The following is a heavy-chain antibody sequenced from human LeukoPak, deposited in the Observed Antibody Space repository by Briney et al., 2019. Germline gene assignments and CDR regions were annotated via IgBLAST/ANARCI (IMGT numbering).Heavy chain of an antibody. D-gene: IGHD1-26*01. J-gene: IGHJ4*02. CDR2: ISGSGGST. V-gene: IGHV3-23*01. Sequence: PGGSLRLSCAASGFTFSSYAMSWVRQSPGKGLEWVSAISGSGGSTYYADSVKGRFTISRDNSKNTLYLQMNSLRAEDTAVYYCAKDHGGSSYYFDYWGQGTLVTVSS. CDR3: AKDHGGSSYYFDY. CDR1: GFTFSSYA.